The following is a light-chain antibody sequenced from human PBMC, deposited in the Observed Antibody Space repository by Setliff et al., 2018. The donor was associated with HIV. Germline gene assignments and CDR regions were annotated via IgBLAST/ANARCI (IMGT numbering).Light chain of an antibody. CDR1: TSDVGGYNS. Sequence: QSVLTQPASVSGSPGQSLTISCTGTTSDVGGYNSVSWYQQHPGKAPKLIIYEVRNRPSGVSDRFSGSKSGNTASLTISGLQADDEADYYCSSYAITNTLPFGTGTKVTVL. J-gene: IGLJ1*01. CDR2: EVR. CDR3: SSYAITNTLP. V-gene: IGLV2-14*01.